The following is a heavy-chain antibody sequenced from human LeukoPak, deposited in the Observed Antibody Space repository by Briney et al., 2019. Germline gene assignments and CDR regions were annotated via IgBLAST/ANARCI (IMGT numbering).Heavy chain of an antibody. CDR3: AKTPRYCSSTSCYAGYFDY. CDR1: GFTFRQYS. V-gene: IGHV3-48*01. D-gene: IGHD2-2*01. J-gene: IGHJ4*02. Sequence: TGGSLRLSCAASGFTFRQYSMNRVRQAPGKGLEWVSYISSSSSTIYYADSVKGRFTISRDNSKSTLYLQMNSLRAEDTAVYYCAKTPRYCSSTSCYAGYFDYWGQGTLVTVSS. CDR2: ISSSSSTI.